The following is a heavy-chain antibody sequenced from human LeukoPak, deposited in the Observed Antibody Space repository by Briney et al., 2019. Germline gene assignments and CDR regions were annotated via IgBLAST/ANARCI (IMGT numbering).Heavy chain of an antibody. Sequence: SGPTLVNPTQTLTLTCTFSGFSLSTSGVGVGWIRQPPGKALEWLALIYWNDDKRYSPSLKSRLTITKDTSKNQVVLTMTNMDPVDTATYYCARQTTVTTLFDYWGQGTLVTVSS. CDR1: GFSLSTSGVG. D-gene: IGHD4-11*01. V-gene: IGHV2-5*01. J-gene: IGHJ4*02. CDR2: IYWNDDK. CDR3: ARQTTVTTLFDY.